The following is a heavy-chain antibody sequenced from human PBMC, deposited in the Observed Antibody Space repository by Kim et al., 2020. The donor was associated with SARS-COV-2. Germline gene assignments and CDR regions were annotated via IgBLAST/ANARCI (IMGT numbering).Heavy chain of an antibody. J-gene: IGHJ4*02. Sequence: GSTYSNPSLKSRVTISVDTSKNQFSLKLSSVTAADTAVYYCAGGPVEIDYWGQGTLVTVSS. V-gene: IGHV4-30-2*05. CDR3: AGGPVEIDY. CDR2: GST. D-gene: IGHD2-15*01.